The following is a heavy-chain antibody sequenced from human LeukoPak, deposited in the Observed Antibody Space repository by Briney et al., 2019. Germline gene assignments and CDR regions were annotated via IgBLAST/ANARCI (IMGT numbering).Heavy chain of an antibody. V-gene: IGHV3-15*01. CDR3: TTTPIVVVPAAMNFDY. J-gene: IGHJ4*02. Sequence: GGSLRLSCAASGFTFSNAWMSWVRQAPGKGLEWVGRIKSKTDGGTTDYAAPVKGRFTISRDDSKNTLYLQMNSLKTEDTAVYYCTTTPIVVVPAAMNFDYCGQGTLVTVSS. D-gene: IGHD2-2*01. CDR1: GFTFSNAW. CDR2: IKSKTDGGTT.